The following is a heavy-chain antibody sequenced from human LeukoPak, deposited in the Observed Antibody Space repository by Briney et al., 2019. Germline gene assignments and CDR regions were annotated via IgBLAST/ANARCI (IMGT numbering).Heavy chain of an antibody. V-gene: IGHV3-21*04. CDR2: ISSSSSYI. D-gene: IGHD6-19*01. J-gene: IGHJ4*02. CDR3: AKGGYSSGWRNYFDY. Sequence: GGSLRLSCAASGFTFSSYSMTWVRQAPGKGLEWVSSISSSSSYIYYADSVKGRFTISRDNAKNSLYLQMNSLRADDTAVYYCAKGGYSSGWRNYFDYWGQGTLVTVSS. CDR1: GFTFSSYS.